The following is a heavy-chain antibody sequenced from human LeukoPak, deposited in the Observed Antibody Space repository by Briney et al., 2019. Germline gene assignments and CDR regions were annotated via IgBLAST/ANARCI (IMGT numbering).Heavy chain of an antibody. D-gene: IGHD6-19*01. CDR1: GYTFTGYY. J-gene: IGHJ3*02. V-gene: IGHV1-2*02. CDR2: INPNSGGT. CDR3: ARDGADYSSGWYIGAFDI. Sequence: GASVKVSCKASGYTFTGYYMHWVRQAPGQGLEWMGWINPNSGGTNYAQKFQGRVTMTRDTSISTAYMELSRLRSDDTAVYYCARDGADYSSGWYIGAFDIWGKGKMVPVSS.